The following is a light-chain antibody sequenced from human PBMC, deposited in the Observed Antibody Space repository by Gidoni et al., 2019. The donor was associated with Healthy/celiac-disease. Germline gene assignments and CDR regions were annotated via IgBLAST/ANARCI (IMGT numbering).Light chain of an antibody. CDR2: DVS. V-gene: IGLV2-11*01. CDR1: RSDVGGYNY. Sequence: QSALPQPRSVSGSPGPSVTLTCTGTRSDVGGYNYVSWYQQHPGKAPKLMIYDVSKRPSGVPDRFSGSKSGNTASLTISGLQAEDEADYYCCSYAGSYTLVFGTGTKVTVL. CDR3: CSYAGSYTLV. J-gene: IGLJ1*01.